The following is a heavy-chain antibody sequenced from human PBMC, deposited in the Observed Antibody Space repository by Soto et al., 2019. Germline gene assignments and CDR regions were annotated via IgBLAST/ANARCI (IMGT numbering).Heavy chain of an antibody. Sequence: EVQLVESGEGLVQPGGSLRLSCAASGFIFSSYAMHWVRQPPGKRLEYVSAISTHGANTFYADSVKDRFTISRDNSKNTLYLQMGSLRPDDMGVYYCARGAWGRFFDLWGRGTLVIVSS. D-gene: IGHD7-27*01. CDR1: GFIFSSYA. V-gene: IGHV3-64*02. J-gene: IGHJ2*01. CDR3: ARGAWGRFFDL. CDR2: ISTHGANT.